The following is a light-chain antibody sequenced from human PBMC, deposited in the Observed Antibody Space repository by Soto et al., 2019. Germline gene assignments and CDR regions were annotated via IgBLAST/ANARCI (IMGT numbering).Light chain of an antibody. Sequence: QSVLTQPPSVSGAPGQRVSISCTGSSSNIGAGYDVHWYQQLPGTAPKLLIFGNAHRPSGVPDRISASRSGTSASLAITGLQAEDEADYYCQSFDSSLIGSVFGGGTKLT. CDR1: SSNIGAGYD. CDR2: GNA. CDR3: QSFDSSLIGSV. V-gene: IGLV1-40*01. J-gene: IGLJ2*01.